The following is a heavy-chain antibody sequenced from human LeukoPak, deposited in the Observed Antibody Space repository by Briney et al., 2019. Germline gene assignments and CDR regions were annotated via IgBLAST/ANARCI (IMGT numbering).Heavy chain of an antibody. CDR1: GGSISSGSYY. CDR2: IYTSGST. V-gene: IGHV4-61*02. CDR3: ASSLVVPAAIYSDY. Sequence: ASQTLSLTCTVSGGSISSGSYYWSWIRQPAGKGLEWIGRIYTSGSTNYNPPLKSRVTISVDTSKNQFSLKLSSVTAADTAVYYCASSLVVPAAIYSDYWGQGTLVTVSS. J-gene: IGHJ4*02. D-gene: IGHD2-2*02.